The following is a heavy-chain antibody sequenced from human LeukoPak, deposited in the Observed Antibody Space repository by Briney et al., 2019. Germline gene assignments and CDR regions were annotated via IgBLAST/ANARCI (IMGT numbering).Heavy chain of an antibody. CDR1: GYTFTYYY. V-gene: IGHV1-46*01. CDR2: IDPSAGST. CDR3: ARAHYASSNIKVPFDV. D-gene: IGHD3-22*01. J-gene: IGHJ6*04. Sequence: ASVKVSCKASGYTFTYYYMHWVRQAPGQGLEWMGVIDPSAGSTTYAQKFQGRVTMTRDTATSTVYMELSSLRSEDTAVYYCARAHYASSNIKVPFDVWGKGTTVTVSS.